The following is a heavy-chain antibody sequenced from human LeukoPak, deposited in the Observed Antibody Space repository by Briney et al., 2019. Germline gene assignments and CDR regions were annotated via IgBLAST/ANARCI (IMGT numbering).Heavy chain of an antibody. J-gene: IGHJ5*02. V-gene: IGHV5-51*01. Sequence: GESLKISCKGSGYSFTTYWIGWVRQMPGEGLEWMGTIYPSDSDTKYSPSFRGQVTISADKSISTAYLQWNSLKASDTAMYYCARLLGSGWNDAGWFDPWGQGTLVTVSS. D-gene: IGHD1-1*01. CDR3: ARLLGSGWNDAGWFDP. CDR2: IYPSDSDT. CDR1: GYSFTTYW.